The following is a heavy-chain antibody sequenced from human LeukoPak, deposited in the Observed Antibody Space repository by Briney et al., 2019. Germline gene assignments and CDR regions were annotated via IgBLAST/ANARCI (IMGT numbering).Heavy chain of an antibody. CDR3: ARLVEMATTYFDY. CDR1: GGSISSSSYY. V-gene: IGHV4-39*01. J-gene: IGHJ4*02. Sequence: SETLSLTCTVSGGSISSSSYYWGWIRQPPGKGLEWFGSIYYSGSTYYNPSLESRVTISVDTSKHQFSLKLSSVTAADTAVYYCARLVEMATTYFDYWGQGTLVTVSS. D-gene: IGHD5-24*01. CDR2: IYYSGST.